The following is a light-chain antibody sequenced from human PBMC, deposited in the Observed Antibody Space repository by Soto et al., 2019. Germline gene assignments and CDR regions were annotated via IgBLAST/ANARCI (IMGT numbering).Light chain of an antibody. V-gene: IGKV1D-16*01. CDR2: AAT. CDR1: QGVSTW. CDR3: QQYNSSPLS. Sequence: DIHLTQSPSSLTASVGDTVTITCRASQGVSTWLAWYQQKPERPPRSLIYAATTLQSGVPSRFNGSGSGTEFTLTISSLQPEDLATYYCQQYNSSPLSFGGGTKVEIK. J-gene: IGKJ4*01.